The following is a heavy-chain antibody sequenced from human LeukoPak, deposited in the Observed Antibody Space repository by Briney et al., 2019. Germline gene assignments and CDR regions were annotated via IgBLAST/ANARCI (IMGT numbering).Heavy chain of an antibody. J-gene: IGHJ4*02. V-gene: IGHV3-53*01. Sequence: GGSLRLSCTVSGFTFSSNSMSWVRQAPGKGLEWVSFIYSDNTHYSYSVKGRFTISRDNSKNTLYLHMNSLRAKDTAVYYCAVGIAVAGGGYWGQGTLVTVSS. D-gene: IGHD6-19*01. CDR1: GFTFSSNS. CDR3: AVGIAVAGGGY. CDR2: IYSDNT.